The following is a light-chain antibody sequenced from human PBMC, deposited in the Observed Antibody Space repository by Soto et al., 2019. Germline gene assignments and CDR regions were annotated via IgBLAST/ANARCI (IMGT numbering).Light chain of an antibody. CDR1: SSDVGGYNY. J-gene: IGLJ1*01. Sequence: QSVLTQPASVSGSPGQSITISCTGTSSDVGGYNYFSWYQQNPGKAPKLMIYEVSNRPSGVSNRFSGAKSGSPASLTISGLQAEGEADYYCSSYTRRSTRVFGTGTKLTVL. V-gene: IGLV2-14*01. CDR3: SSYTRRSTRV. CDR2: EVS.